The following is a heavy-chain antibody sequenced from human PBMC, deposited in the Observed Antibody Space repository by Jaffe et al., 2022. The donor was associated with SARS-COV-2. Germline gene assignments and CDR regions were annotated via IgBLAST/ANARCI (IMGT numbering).Heavy chain of an antibody. D-gene: IGHD6-13*01. Sequence: EVQLLESGGGLVQPGGSLRLSCAASGFTFSSYAMSWVRQAPGKGLEWVSAISGSGGSTYYADSVKGRFTISRDNSKNTLYLQMNSLRAEDTAVYYCAKDSDSSSWSLVDWYFDLWGRGTLVTVSS. CDR2: ISGSGGST. V-gene: IGHV3-23*01. CDR3: AKDSDSSSWSLVDWYFDL. J-gene: IGHJ2*01. CDR1: GFTFSSYA.